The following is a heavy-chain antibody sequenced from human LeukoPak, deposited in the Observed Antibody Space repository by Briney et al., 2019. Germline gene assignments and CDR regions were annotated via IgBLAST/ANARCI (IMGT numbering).Heavy chain of an antibody. V-gene: IGHV4-30-2*01. Sequence: SETLSLTCAVSGGSISSGGYSWSWIRQPPGKGLEWIGYIYHSGSTYYNPSLKSRVTISVDRSKDQFSLKLSSVTAADTAVYYCARGTGYCSGGSCYPFDPWGQGTLVTVSS. CDR3: ARGTGYCSGGSCYPFDP. J-gene: IGHJ5*02. CDR2: IYHSGST. D-gene: IGHD2-15*01. CDR1: GGSISSGGYS.